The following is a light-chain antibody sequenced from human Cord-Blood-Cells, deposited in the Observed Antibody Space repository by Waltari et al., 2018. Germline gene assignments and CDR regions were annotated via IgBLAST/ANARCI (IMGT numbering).Light chain of an antibody. J-gene: IGKJ1*01. CDR3: QQYGSSTWT. Sequence: EIVLTQSPGTLSLSPGERATLSCRASQSVSSSYLAWYQQKPGQAPRLLIYGASSRATGIPDRFSGIGSGTDFTLTISRLEPKDFAVYYCQQYGSSTWTFGQGTKVEIK. CDR1: QSVSSSY. V-gene: IGKV3-20*01. CDR2: GAS.